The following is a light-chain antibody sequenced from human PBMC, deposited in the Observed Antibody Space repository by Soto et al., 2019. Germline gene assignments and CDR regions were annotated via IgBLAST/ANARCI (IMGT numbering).Light chain of an antibody. CDR2: GAS. Sequence: VLAQSPGTLSLSPGERATLACRASQSVSSNFLAWYQHKVGQAPRLLLYGASIRAAGAPDRFTGGGSGTEFALTISRVEPEDFAVYYCQYFGGSTPKYTFGQGTKLEI. V-gene: IGKV3-20*01. CDR1: QSVSSNF. J-gene: IGKJ2*01. CDR3: QYFGGSTPKYT.